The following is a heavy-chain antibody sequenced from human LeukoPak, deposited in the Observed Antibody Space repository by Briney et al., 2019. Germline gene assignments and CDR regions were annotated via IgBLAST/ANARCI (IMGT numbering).Heavy chain of an antibody. D-gene: IGHD3-22*01. V-gene: IGHV3-11*04. J-gene: IGHJ4*02. CDR3: ARDRRSSGYYSSGY. CDR1: GFTFSDYY. Sequence: GGSLRLSCAASGFTFSDYYMSWIRQAPGKGLEWVSYISSSGTTISYADSVKGRFTISRDNAKNSLYLQMNSLRDEDTAVYYCARDRRSSGYYSSGYWGQGTLVTVSS. CDR2: ISSSGTTI.